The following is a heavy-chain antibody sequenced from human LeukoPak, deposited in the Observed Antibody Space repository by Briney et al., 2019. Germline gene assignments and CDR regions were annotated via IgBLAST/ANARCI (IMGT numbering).Heavy chain of an antibody. CDR2: IGTASDT. V-gene: IGHV3-13*01. J-gene: IGHJ6*03. CDR1: GFTFSNFD. D-gene: IGHD1-1*01. Sequence: GGSLRLSCEPSGFTFSNFDMHWVPQPTGQGLEWVSTIGTASDTDYPGSVEGRFTHSTHNAKNSLYLQMNSLTAGDTAVYYCARGPPRGKYYYMDVWGKGTTVTVSS. CDR3: ARGPPRGKYYYMDV.